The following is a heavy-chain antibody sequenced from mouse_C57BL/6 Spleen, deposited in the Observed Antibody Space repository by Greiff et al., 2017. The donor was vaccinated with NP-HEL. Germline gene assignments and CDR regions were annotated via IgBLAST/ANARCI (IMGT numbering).Heavy chain of an antibody. CDR3: ASDSAGWNY. CDR1: GFTFTSYW. J-gene: IGHJ2*01. CDR2: IYPGSGST. V-gene: IGHV1-55*01. D-gene: IGHD3-2*02. Sequence: QVQLQQSGAELVKPGASVKMSCTASGFTFTSYWIPWVKQRPGQGLEWIGDIYPGSGSTNYNEKFKSKATLTVDTSSSTLYMQLSSLTSEDSAVYSCASDSAGWNYWGQGTTLTVSS.